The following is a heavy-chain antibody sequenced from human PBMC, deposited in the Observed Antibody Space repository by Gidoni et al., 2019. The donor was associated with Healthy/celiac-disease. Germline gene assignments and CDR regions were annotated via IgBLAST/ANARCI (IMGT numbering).Heavy chain of an antibody. D-gene: IGHD6-19*01. Sequence: EVQLVESGGGLVQPGRSLRLSCAASGFTFDDYAMHWVRQAPGKSLEWVSGISWNSGSIGYADSVKGRFTISRDNAKNSLYLQMNSLRAEDTALYYCAKDVGYSSGWGYFDYWGQGTLVTVSS. V-gene: IGHV3-9*01. J-gene: IGHJ4*02. CDR1: GFTFDDYA. CDR2: ISWNSGSI. CDR3: AKDVGYSSGWGYFDY.